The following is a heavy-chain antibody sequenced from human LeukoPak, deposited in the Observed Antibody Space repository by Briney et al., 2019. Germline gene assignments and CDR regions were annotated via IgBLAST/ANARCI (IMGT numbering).Heavy chain of an antibody. Sequence: GGSLTHSRAASLFTLSRLAMTSVRQAPGPGVGWVSAIGGSGGSTYYADSVTGRFTSPRPNSKNTLYVHMNSLRAEYTAVYYCAKDVRGYFDYMGVWGKEPMHRVSS. CDR2: IGGSGGST. D-gene: IGHD3-10*01. J-gene: IGHJ6*03. CDR1: LFTLSRLA. CDR3: AKDVRGYFDYMGV. V-gene: IGHV3-23*01.